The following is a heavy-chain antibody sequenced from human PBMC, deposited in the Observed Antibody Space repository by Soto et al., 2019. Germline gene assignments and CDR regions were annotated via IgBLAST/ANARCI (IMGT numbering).Heavy chain of an antibody. CDR3: AKDPNGDYLGAFEM. Sequence: GGSLRLSCSGSGFTFVNYAMSWVRQAPGKGLEWVSGISSGGFNTYYADSVEGRFTISRDNSKNTLSLQMNSLRAEDTALYYCAKDPNGDYLGAFEMCGKGTMVTVSS. CDR1: GFTFVNYA. J-gene: IGHJ3*02. CDR2: ISSGGFNT. V-gene: IGHV3-23*01. D-gene: IGHD4-17*01.